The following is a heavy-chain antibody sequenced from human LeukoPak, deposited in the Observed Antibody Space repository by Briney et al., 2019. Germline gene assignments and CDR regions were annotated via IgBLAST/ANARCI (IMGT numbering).Heavy chain of an antibody. J-gene: IGHJ3*02. D-gene: IGHD3-16*01. Sequence: SETLSLTCTISGGSISSSSYYWGWIRQPPGKGLEWIGSIHYGGSTYYNPSLKSRVTISVDTSKNQFSLKVTSVTAADTAVYYCARPNAAGFTSAFDIWGQGTTVTVSS. CDR3: ARPNAAGFTSAFDI. V-gene: IGHV4-39*01. CDR2: IHYGGST. CDR1: GGSISSSSYY.